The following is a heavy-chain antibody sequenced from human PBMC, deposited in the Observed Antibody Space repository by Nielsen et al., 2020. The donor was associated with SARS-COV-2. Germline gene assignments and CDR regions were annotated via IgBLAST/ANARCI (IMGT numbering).Heavy chain of an antibody. V-gene: IGHV1-46*01. CDR1: GYTFTGYY. Sequence: ASVKVSCKASGYTFTGYYMHWVRQAPGQGLEWMGIINPSGGSTSYAQKFQGRVTMTRDTSTSTVYMELSSLRSEDTAVYYCARGPLTGSVPYYYYGMDVWGQGTTVTISS. J-gene: IGHJ6*02. CDR2: INPSGGST. D-gene: IGHD4-11*01. CDR3: ARGPLTGSVPYYYYGMDV.